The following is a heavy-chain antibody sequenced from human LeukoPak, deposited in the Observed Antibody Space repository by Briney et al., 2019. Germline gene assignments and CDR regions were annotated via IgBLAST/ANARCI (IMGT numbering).Heavy chain of an antibody. CDR2: IYHSGST. V-gene: IGHV4-30-2*01. J-gene: IGHJ4*01. CDR3: ARVYRMVPDY. Sequence: SETLSLTCSVSGGSISSGDYYWSWIRQPPGKGLEWIGYIYHSGSTYYNPSLKSRVTISVDRSKNQFSLKLSSVTAADTAVYYCARVYRMVPDYWGQGTLVTVSS. CDR1: GGSISSGDYY. D-gene: IGHD2-8*01.